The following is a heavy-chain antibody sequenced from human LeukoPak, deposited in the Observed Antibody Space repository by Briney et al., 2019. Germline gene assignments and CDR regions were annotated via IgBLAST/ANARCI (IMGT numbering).Heavy chain of an antibody. CDR1: GYTFTSYG. CDR2: ISAYNGNT. CDR3: ARDALDIVVVPAAIYGPTWFDP. V-gene: IGHV1-18*01. Sequence: ASVKVSCKASGYTFTSYGIGWVRQAPGQGLEWMGWISAYNGNTNYAQKLQGRVTMTTDTSTSTAYMELRSLRSDDTAVYYCARDALDIVVVPAAIYGPTWFDPWGQGTLVTVSS. J-gene: IGHJ5*02. D-gene: IGHD2-2*02.